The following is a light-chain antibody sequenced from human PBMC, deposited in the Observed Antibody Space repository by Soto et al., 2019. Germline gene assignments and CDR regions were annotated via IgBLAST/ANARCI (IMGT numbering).Light chain of an antibody. Sequence: DIVISQTPLSLSVTPGQPASISCSSSQSLLSSGGETYLFWYLQRPGQSPQLLIYEVSNRISAVPDRFSGSGSGTDFTLKISRLEAEDAGVYYCMQSTQLPLTFGQGTRMEIK. V-gene: IGKV2D-29*02. CDR3: MQSTQLPLT. J-gene: IGKJ5*01. CDR2: EVS. CDR1: QSLLSSGGETY.